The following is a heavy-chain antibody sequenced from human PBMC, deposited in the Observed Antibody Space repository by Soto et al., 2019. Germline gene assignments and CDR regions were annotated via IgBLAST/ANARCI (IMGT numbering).Heavy chain of an antibody. D-gene: IGHD1-26*01. J-gene: IGHJ4*02. CDR3: VKDNNWEDTG. Sequence: GGSLRLSCATSGFNFNTNGMTWVRQAPGKGLEWVSIISEDSGTTYYAESAKGRFTVSRDNSKNTLYLQMNSLRAEDTATYYCVKDNNWEDTGWGQGT. CDR1: GFNFNTNG. V-gene: IGHV3-23*01. CDR2: ISEDSGTT.